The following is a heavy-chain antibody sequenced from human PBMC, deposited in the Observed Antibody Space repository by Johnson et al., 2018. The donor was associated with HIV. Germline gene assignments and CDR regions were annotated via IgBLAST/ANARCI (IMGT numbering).Heavy chain of an antibody. Sequence: VQLVESGGGLVQPGGSLRLSCVASGFTFDDYGMSWVRQVPGEGLEWVSVIYSGGSTYYADSVKGRFTISRDNSKNTLYLQMNSLRAEETAVYYCARDGLAARVVGAFDIWGQGTMVTVSS. CDR2: IYSGGST. D-gene: IGHD6-13*01. V-gene: IGHV3-66*02. CDR3: ARDGLAARVVGAFDI. J-gene: IGHJ3*02. CDR1: GFTFDDYG.